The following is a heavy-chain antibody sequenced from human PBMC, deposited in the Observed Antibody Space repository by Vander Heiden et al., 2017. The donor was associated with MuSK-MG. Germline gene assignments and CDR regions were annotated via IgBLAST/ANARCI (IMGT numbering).Heavy chain of an antibody. V-gene: IGHV4-4*02. CDR1: GGSISSSNW. CDR2: IYHSGST. D-gene: IGHD2-2*01. J-gene: IGHJ5*02. Sequence: QVQLQESGPGLVKPSGTLSLTCAVSGGSISSSNWWSWVRQPPGKGLEWIGEIYHSGSTNYNPSLKSRVTISVDKSKNQFSLKLSSVTAADTAVYYCAREIGVCSSTSCSNWFDPWGQGTLVTVSS. CDR3: AREIGVCSSTSCSNWFDP.